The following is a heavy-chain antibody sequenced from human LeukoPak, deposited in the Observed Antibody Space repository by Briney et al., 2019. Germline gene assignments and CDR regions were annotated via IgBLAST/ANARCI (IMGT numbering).Heavy chain of an antibody. CDR1: GYTFTSYY. V-gene: IGHV1-46*01. D-gene: IGHD3-3*01. J-gene: IGHJ4*02. CDR3: ARDATIFEVVIYIDY. Sequence: ASVTVSFKASGYTFTSYYMHWVRQAPGQGLEWMGIINPSGGSTSYAQKFQGRVTMTRDTSTSTVYMELSSLRSEDTAVYYCARDATIFEVVIYIDYWGQGTLVTVSS. CDR2: INPSGGST.